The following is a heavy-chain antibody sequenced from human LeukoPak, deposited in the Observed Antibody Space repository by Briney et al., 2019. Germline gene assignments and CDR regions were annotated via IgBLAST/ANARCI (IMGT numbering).Heavy chain of an antibody. CDR3: ARDAGSGTYYFDY. Sequence: GGSLRLSCAASGFTFSSYSMNWVRQAPGKGLEWVSSISSSSSYIYYADSVKGRFTISRDNAKNSLYLQMNSLRAEDTAVYYWARDAGSGTYYFDYWGQGTLVTVSS. V-gene: IGHV3-21*01. CDR2: ISSSSSYI. CDR1: GFTFSSYS. J-gene: IGHJ4*02. D-gene: IGHD6-19*01.